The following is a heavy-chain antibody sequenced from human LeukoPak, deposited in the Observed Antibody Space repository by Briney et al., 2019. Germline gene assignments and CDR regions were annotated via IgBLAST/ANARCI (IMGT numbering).Heavy chain of an antibody. CDR1: GDSISSSTYY. D-gene: IGHD1-7*01. Sequence: SETLSLTCTVSGDSISSSTYYWGWIRQTPGKGLEWIATIYSTGSTYYNPSLKSRVTISVDTSKNQFSLKVSSVTAADTAVYYCARRWNYGRNYYIDVWGKGATVSVSS. CDR2: IYSTGST. V-gene: IGHV4-39*01. CDR3: ARRWNYGRNYYIDV. J-gene: IGHJ6*03.